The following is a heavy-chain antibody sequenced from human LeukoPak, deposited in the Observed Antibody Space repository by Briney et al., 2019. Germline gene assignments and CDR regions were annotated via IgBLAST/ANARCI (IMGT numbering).Heavy chain of an antibody. CDR3: ARVKSYYYDSSGYYAFDI. Sequence: PGGSLRLSCAASGFTFSSYGMHWVRQAPGKGLEWVAVIWYDGSNKYYADSVKGRFTIPRDNSKNTLYLQMNSLRAEDTAVYYCARVKSYYYDSSGYYAFDIWGQGTMVTVSS. J-gene: IGHJ3*02. CDR2: IWYDGSNK. D-gene: IGHD3-22*01. V-gene: IGHV3-33*01. CDR1: GFTFSSYG.